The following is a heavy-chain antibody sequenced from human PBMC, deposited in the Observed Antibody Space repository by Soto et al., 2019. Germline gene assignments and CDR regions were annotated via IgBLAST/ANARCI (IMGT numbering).Heavy chain of an antibody. J-gene: IGHJ4*02. CDR2: INTGNGNT. Sequence: GXSXKISFKVSGYTXSEYSMHLVRQAPGQRLEWMGWINTGNGNTKFSLKFQVRVTITSESSATTAYMELTSIRSEDTAVYYCAKGSRMWTPDYWGQGTLCTVS. V-gene: IGHV1-3*04. D-gene: IGHD2-21*01. CDR1: GYTXSEYS. CDR3: AKGSRMWTPDY.